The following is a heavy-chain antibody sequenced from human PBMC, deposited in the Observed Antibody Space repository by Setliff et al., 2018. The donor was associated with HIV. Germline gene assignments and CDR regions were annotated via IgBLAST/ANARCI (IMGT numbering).Heavy chain of an antibody. CDR3: AISIAAAARLAY. V-gene: IGHV7-4-1*02. J-gene: IGHJ4*02. CDR1: GYRFSKYA. CDR2: INTNTGIA. D-gene: IGHD6-13*01. Sequence: ASVKVSCKASGYRFSKYAINWVRQAPGQGLEWMGWINTNTGIATYARGVVGRFVFSLDTSVSTAYLQISSLKAEDTAVYYCAISIAAAARLAYWGQGTLVTVSS.